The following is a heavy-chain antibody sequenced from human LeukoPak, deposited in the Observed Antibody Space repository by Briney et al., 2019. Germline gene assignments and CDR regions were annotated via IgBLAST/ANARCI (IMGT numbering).Heavy chain of an antibody. J-gene: IGHJ5*02. CDR3: ARDPRNVGLAP. Sequence: SGGSLRISCVASGFSLSGYWMYWVRQAPGKGLMYISRNNGDGSTTNYADVVKGRFTMSRDNVKNTLYPQMNSLRVEDTAVYYCARDPRNVGLAPWGQGTLVTVSS. V-gene: IGHV3-74*01. CDR2: NNGDGSTT. D-gene: IGHD2-15*01. CDR1: GFSLSGYW.